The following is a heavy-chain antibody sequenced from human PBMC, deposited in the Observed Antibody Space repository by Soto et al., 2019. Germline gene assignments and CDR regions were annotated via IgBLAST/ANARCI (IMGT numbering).Heavy chain of an antibody. Sequence: SETLSLTCTVSGGSISSSSYYWGWIRQPPGKGLEWIGSIYYSGSTYYNPSLKSRVTISVDTSKNQFSLKLSSVTAADTAVYYCASLGLNTVTTARNYYYGMDVWGQGTTVTVSS. V-gene: IGHV4-39*01. CDR1: GGSISSSSYY. J-gene: IGHJ6*02. CDR3: ASLGLNTVTTARNYYYGMDV. CDR2: IYYSGST. D-gene: IGHD4-17*01.